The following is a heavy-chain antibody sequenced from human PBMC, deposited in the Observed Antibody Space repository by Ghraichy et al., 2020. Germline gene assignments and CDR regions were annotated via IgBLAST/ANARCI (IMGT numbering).Heavy chain of an antibody. CDR2: ITGGGGST. J-gene: IGHJ5*02. V-gene: IGHV3-23*01. CDR3: AKSAAAAGKQWFDP. CDR1: GFSFSSYA. Sequence: GGSLRLSCAASGFSFSSYAMSWVRQAPGKGLEWVSAITGGGGSTYYADSVKGRFTISRDNSKYTLYLQMHSLRAEDTAVYYCAKSAAAAGKQWFDPWGQGTLVTVSS. D-gene: IGHD6-13*01.